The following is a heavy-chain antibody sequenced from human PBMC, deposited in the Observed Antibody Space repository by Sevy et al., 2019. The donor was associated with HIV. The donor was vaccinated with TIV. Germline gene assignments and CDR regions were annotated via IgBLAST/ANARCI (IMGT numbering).Heavy chain of an antibody. CDR2: ISGSGNNI. J-gene: IGHJ1*01. CDR1: GFTFSSYA. D-gene: IGHD1-26*01. V-gene: IGHV3-23*01. Sequence: GGSLRLSCAASGFTFSSYAMSWVRQAPGKGLEWVSVISGSGNNIYYADSVKGRFTISRDNSKNTLYLQMNSLRAEDTAVYYCAKGKSSGSYYVQHWGQGTLVTVSS. CDR3: AKGKSSGSYYVQH.